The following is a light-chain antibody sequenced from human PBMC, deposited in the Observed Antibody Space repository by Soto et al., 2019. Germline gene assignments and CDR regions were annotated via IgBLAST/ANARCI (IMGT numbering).Light chain of an antibody. CDR3: QQYGSSPWT. V-gene: IGKV3-20*01. CDR2: SAS. J-gene: IGKJ1*01. Sequence: EIVLTQSPGTLSLSPGERAALSCRASQSVSSDYLAWYRQKPGQAPRLLIYSASTRATGIPNRFSGSGSGTDFTRTINRLEPEDFAVYYCQQYGSSPWTFGQGTKVEVK. CDR1: QSVSSDY.